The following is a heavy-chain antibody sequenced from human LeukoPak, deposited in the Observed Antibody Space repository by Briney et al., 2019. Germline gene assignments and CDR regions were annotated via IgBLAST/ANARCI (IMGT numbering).Heavy chain of an antibody. CDR2: INNSSSYI. CDR1: GFTFSSYS. Sequence: GGSLRLSCAASGFTFSSYSMNWVRQAPGKGLEWVSYINNSSSYIYYADSVKSRVTISRDNANNSLYLQMNSLRAEDTAVYYCARDSSIAVAGTGFDYWGQGTLVTVSS. CDR3: ARDSSIAVAGTGFDY. V-gene: IGHV3-21*01. D-gene: IGHD6-19*01. J-gene: IGHJ4*02.